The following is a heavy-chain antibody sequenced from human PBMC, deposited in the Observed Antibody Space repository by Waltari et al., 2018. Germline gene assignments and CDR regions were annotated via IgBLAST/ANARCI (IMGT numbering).Heavy chain of an antibody. CDR3: ARLDGDSWWFDP. J-gene: IGHJ5*02. CDR1: GGTFSSYA. V-gene: IGHV1-69*08. CDR2: VIPVLGTA. D-gene: IGHD4-17*01. Sequence: QVQLVQSGAEVKKPGSSVKVSCKASGGTFSSYAISWVRQAPGQGIEWMGRVIPVLGTANYAQKCQGRVTITADKSTSTDYMERSSLRSEDTAVYYCARLDGDSWWFDPWGQGTLVTVSS.